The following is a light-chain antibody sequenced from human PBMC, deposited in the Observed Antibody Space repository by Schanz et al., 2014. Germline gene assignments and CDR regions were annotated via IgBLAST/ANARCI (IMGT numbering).Light chain of an antibody. CDR2: EVD. CDR3: FSYAGSNNLA. V-gene: IGLV2-8*01. CDR1: SSDVGGYNY. J-gene: IGLJ2*01. Sequence: QSALTQPASVSGSPGQSITISCTGTSSDVGGYNYVSWYQHHPGKAPKLMIYEVDKRPSGVPDRFSGSKSGNTASLTVSGLQAEDEADYYCFSYAGSNNLAFGGGTKLTVL.